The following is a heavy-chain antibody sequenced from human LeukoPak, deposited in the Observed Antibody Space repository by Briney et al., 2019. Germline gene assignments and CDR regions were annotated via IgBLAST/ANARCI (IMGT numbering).Heavy chain of an antibody. Sequence: PSETLSLTCAVYGGSFSGYYWSWIRQPPGKGLEWIGEINHSGSTNYNPSLKSRVTISVDASKNQFSLKLSSVTAADTAVYYCARRGLVRTRSRGFDYWGQGTLVTVSS. CDR2: INHSGST. CDR3: ARRGLVRTRSRGFDY. V-gene: IGHV4-34*01. D-gene: IGHD3-10*01. J-gene: IGHJ4*02. CDR1: GGSFSGYY.